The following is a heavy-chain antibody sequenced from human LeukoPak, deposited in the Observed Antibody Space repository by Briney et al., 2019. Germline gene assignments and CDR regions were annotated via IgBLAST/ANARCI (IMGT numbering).Heavy chain of an antibody. CDR2: INPNSGGT. D-gene: IGHD2-15*01. CDR3: AALGYCSGGSCPPFDY. CDR1: GYTFTGYY. V-gene: IGHV1-2*02. Sequence: GASVKVSCKASGYTFTGYYMHWVRQAPGQGLEWMGWINPNSGGTNYAQKFQGRVTMTRDTSISTAYMELSRLRSDDTAVYYCAALGYCSGGSCPPFDYWGQGTLVTVSS. J-gene: IGHJ4*02.